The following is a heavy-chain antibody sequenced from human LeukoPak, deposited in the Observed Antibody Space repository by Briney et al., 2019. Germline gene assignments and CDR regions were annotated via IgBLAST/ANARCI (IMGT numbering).Heavy chain of an antibody. CDR1: GFTFSSYA. Sequence: GGSLRLSCAASGFTFSSYAMSWVRQAPGKGPEWVSAISGNDGRTFYADSVKGRFTISRDNAKNSLYLQMNSLRAEDTAVYYCAREGLESFDYWGQGTLVTVSS. D-gene: IGHD1-1*01. CDR3: AREGLESFDY. J-gene: IGHJ4*02. CDR2: ISGNDGRT. V-gene: IGHV3-23*01.